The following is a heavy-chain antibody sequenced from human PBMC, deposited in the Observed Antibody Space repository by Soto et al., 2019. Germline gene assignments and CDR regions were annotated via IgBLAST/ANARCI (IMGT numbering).Heavy chain of an antibody. Sequence: GGSLRLSCAASGFTFSSYAMSWVRQAPGKGPEWVSAISGSGGSTYYADSVKGRFTISRDNSKNTLYLHMNSLRAEDTAVYYYYKCRFVQGGGYAFDHWGQGTLVTVSS. V-gene: IGHV3-23*01. D-gene: IGHD1-26*01. CDR2: ISGSGGST. CDR3: YKCRFVQGGGYAFDH. CDR1: GFTFSSYA. J-gene: IGHJ5*02.